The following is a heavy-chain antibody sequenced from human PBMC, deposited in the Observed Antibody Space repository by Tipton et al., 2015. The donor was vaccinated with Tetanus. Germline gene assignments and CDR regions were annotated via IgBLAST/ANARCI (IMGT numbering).Heavy chain of an antibody. D-gene: IGHD3-10*01. CDR3: ARDGISFGGWFDP. Sequence: TLSLTCSVSGSLRSYYWSWIRQAPGKGLEWIGQIYYTGNPRYNPSLKSRVSISVDTSKGQFSLKLTSLTTADTAVYYCARDGISFGGWFDPWGQGTLVTVSS. J-gene: IGHJ5*02. CDR2: IYYTGNP. V-gene: IGHV4-59*01. CDR1: GSLRSYY.